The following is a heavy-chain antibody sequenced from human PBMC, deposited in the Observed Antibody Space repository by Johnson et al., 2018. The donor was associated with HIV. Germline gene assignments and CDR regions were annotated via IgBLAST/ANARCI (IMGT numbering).Heavy chain of an antibody. D-gene: IGHD6-6*01. CDR2: INWNGGST. CDR3: ANSYSSSSGNNDYAFDI. V-gene: IGHV3-20*04. Sequence: MLLVESGGGVVRPGGSLRLSCAASGFTFNDYAMSWVRQAPGKGLEWVSGINWNGGSTGYTDSVKGRFTISRDNSKNTLYLQMNSLRAEDTAVYYCANSYSSSSGNNDYAFDIWGQGTMVTVSS. J-gene: IGHJ3*02. CDR1: GFTFNDYA.